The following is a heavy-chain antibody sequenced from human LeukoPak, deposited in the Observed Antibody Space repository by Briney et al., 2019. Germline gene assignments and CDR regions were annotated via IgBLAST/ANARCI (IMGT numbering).Heavy chain of an antibody. CDR3: AKSGSYYYYYMDV. CDR1: GDSISSYY. Sequence: PSETLSLTCTVSGDSISSYYWSWIRQPPGKGLEWIGYIDYSGSTSYSPSLTSRVTMSVDTSKKQFSLKLTSVTAADTAVYYCAKSGSYYYYYMDVWRKGTTVTVSS. CDR2: IDYSGST. D-gene: IGHD3-10*01. V-gene: IGHV4-59*08. J-gene: IGHJ6*03.